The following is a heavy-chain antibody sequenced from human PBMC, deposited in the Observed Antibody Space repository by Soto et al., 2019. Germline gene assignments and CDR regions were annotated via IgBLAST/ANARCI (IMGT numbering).Heavy chain of an antibody. Sequence: GGSLRLSCAASGFTFYTYAMSWVRQAPGKGLELVSSISGSGGSTFYADSVKGRFTIARDNSKNTLYLQMNSLRAEDTAVYYCATTGLTGYYAIANWFDPWGQGTLVTVSS. V-gene: IGHV3-23*01. CDR1: GFTFYTYA. CDR3: ATTGLTGYYAIANWFDP. J-gene: IGHJ5*02. D-gene: IGHD3-9*01. CDR2: ISGSGGST.